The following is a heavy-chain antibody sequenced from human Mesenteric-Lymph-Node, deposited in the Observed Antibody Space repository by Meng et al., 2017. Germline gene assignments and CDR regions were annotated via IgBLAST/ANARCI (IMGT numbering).Heavy chain of an antibody. Sequence: ASVKVSCKASGNTFTSFAFSWVRRAPGQGLEWMGWISAYNGNTNYAQKLQGRVTMTTDTSTSTAYMELRSLRSDDTAVYYCAASAAAAHQADYWGQGTLVTVSS. CDR3: AASAAAAHQADY. J-gene: IGHJ4*02. D-gene: IGHD6-13*01. V-gene: IGHV1-18*01. CDR2: ISAYNGNT. CDR1: GNTFTSFA.